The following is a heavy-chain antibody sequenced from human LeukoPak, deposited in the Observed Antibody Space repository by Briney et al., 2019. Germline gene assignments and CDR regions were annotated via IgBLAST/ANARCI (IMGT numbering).Heavy chain of an antibody. CDR2: ISYSEST. D-gene: IGHD3-10*01. Sequence: PSETLSLTCTVSGGSISSYYWSWIRQPPGKRLEWIGYISYSESTNYNPSLKSRVTISVDTSRNQFSLKLSSVTAADTAVYYCARGRLGGSGSYYNVLDYWGQGTLVTVSS. V-gene: IGHV4-59*01. J-gene: IGHJ4*02. CDR1: GGSISSYY. CDR3: ARGRLGGSGSYYNVLDY.